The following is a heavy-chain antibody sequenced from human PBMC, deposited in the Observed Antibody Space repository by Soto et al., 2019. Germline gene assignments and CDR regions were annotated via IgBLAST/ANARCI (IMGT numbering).Heavy chain of an antibody. V-gene: IGHV3-33*01. J-gene: IGHJ6*02. CDR1: GFTFSSYG. CDR2: IWYDGSNK. Sequence: PGGSLRLSCAASGFTFSSYGMHWVRQAPGKGLEWVAVIWYDGSNKYYADSVKGRFTISRDNSKNTLYLQMNSLRAEDTAVYYCAREHAYYYDSSGYSLAVWGQGTTVTVSS. CDR3: AREHAYYYDSSGYSLAV. D-gene: IGHD3-22*01.